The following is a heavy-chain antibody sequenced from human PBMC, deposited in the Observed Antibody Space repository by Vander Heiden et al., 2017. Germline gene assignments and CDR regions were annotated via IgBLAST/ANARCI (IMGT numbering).Heavy chain of an antibody. Sequence: QVQLVQSGAAVKKPGSSVKVSCKASGGTFRSYAISWVRQPPGQGLEWMGGIIPIFGTANYAQKFQGRVTITADESTSTAYMELSSLRSEDTAVYYCARDSYYDSSGYYYGPDAFDIWGQGTMVTVSS. J-gene: IGHJ3*02. V-gene: IGHV1-69*01. CDR2: IIPIFGTA. CDR3: ARDSYYDSSGYYYGPDAFDI. CDR1: GGTFRSYA. D-gene: IGHD3-22*01.